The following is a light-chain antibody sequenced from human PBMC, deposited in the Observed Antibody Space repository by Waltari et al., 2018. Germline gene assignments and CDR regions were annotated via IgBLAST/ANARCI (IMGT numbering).Light chain of an antibody. CDR2: ATS. J-gene: IGKJ4*01. V-gene: IGKV1-17*01. CDR1: QGVRF. CDR3: QQANTFPLT. Sequence: IQMTQSPSSLSASVGDRVTFTCRASQGVRFLGWFQQKPGRAPKRLIYATSTLQIGVPSRFSGSGSGTEFTLTISSLQPEDVATYYCQQANTFPLTFGGGTKVEIK.